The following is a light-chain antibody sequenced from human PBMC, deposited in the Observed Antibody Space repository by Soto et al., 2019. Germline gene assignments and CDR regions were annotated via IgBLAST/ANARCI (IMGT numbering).Light chain of an antibody. V-gene: IGKV2-30*01. CDR3: MQGTHWPPT. Sequence: DVVMTQSPLSLPVTLGQPASIYCRSSQSLVYSDGHTYLNWFQQRPGQSPRRLIYKVSNRDSGVPDRFSGSGSGTDFTLKISRLEAEDVGVYYCMQGTHWPPTFGQGTKVEIK. CDR1: QSLVYSDGHTY. CDR2: KVS. J-gene: IGKJ1*01.